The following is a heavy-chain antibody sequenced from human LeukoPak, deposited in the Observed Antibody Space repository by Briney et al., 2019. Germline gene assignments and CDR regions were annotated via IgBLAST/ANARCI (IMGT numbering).Heavy chain of an antibody. V-gene: IGHV3-7*04. Sequence: GGSLRLSCAASGFTFSSYWMSWVRQPPGKGLEWVANIKQDGSEKYYVDSVKGRFTISRDNAKNSLYLQMNSLTAEDTAVYYCARIRGIAAAGDYWGQGTLDTVSS. J-gene: IGHJ4*02. CDR3: ARIRGIAAAGDY. D-gene: IGHD6-13*01. CDR1: GFTFSSYW. CDR2: IKQDGSEK.